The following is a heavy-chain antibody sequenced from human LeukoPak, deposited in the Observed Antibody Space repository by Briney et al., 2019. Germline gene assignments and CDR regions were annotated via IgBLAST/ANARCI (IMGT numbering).Heavy chain of an antibody. V-gene: IGHV1-2*02. CDR1: GXTFTXXY. CDR3: ARTREYSSTWFFPPFDP. D-gene: IGHD6-13*01. CDR2: INPNSGRT. J-gene: IGHJ5*02. Sequence: GXTFTXXYMNWVRQAPGQGLEWMGWINPNSGRTNYAHNFQGRVTLTRDPSISTAYMELTGLTSNDTGVYYCARTREYSSTWFFPPFDPWGQGTLVTVSS.